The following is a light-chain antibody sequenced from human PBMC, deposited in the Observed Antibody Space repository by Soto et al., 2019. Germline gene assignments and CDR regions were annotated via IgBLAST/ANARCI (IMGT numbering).Light chain of an antibody. CDR3: CSFAGSYSYV. V-gene: IGLV2-8*01. CDR2: DVT. CDR1: SSDVGGYNY. Sequence: QSALTQPPSASGSPGQSVTISCTGTSSDVGGYNYVSWYQQYPGEAPKLIIYDVTERPSGVPDRFSGSKSGNTASLTISGLRDQDEAAYSCCSFAGSYSYVFGSGTKGTV. J-gene: IGLJ1*01.